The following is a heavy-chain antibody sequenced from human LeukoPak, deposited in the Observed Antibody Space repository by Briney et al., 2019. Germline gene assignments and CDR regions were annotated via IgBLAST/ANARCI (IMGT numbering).Heavy chain of an antibody. Sequence: GGSLRLSCAASGFTFSSYSMNWVRQAPGKRLEWVSSISSGSTYIYYGDPLKGRFTISRDNAKNSLYLQMNSLRAEDTAVYYCARRVASANDAFDIWGQGTMVTVSS. D-gene: IGHD6-13*01. V-gene: IGHV3-21*01. CDR3: ARRVASANDAFDI. CDR1: GFTFSSYS. J-gene: IGHJ3*02. CDR2: ISSGSTYI.